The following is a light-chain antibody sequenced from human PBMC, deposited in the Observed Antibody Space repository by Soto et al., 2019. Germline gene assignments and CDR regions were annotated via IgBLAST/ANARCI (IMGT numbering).Light chain of an antibody. J-gene: IGKJ5*01. CDR2: GAS. Sequence: EIVMTQSPATLSVSPGERATLSCRASQSVSSYLAWYQQKPGQAPRLLIYGASTRATDIPARFSGSGSGTVFTLTISSLQSEDFAVYYCQQYNNRPTFGQGTRLEMK. CDR1: QSVSSY. CDR3: QQYNNRPT. V-gene: IGKV3-15*01.